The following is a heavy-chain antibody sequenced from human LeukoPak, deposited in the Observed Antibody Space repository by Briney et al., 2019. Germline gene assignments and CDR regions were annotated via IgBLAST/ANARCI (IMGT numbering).Heavy chain of an antibody. Sequence: GGSLRLSCAASGFTFSSYSMNWVRQAPGKGLEWVSSISSSSSYIYYADSVEGRFTISRDNAKNSLYLQMNSLRAEDTAVYYCASYDSSGYYPLWGQGTLVTVSS. J-gene: IGHJ4*02. CDR2: ISSSSSYI. CDR3: ASYDSSGYYPL. CDR1: GFTFSSYS. V-gene: IGHV3-21*04. D-gene: IGHD3-22*01.